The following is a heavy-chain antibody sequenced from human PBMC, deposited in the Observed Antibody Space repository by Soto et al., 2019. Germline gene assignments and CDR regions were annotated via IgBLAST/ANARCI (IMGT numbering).Heavy chain of an antibody. CDR1: GGSISSSSYY. Sequence: QLQLQESGPGLVKPSETLSLTCTVSGGSISSSSYYWGWIGQPPGKGLEWIGSIYYSGSTYYNPSLKSRVTISVDTSKNQISLKLSSVTAADTTVYYCASNYDFWSGYYTEYYFDYWGQGTLVTVSS. D-gene: IGHD3-3*01. CDR3: ASNYDFWSGYYTEYYFDY. CDR2: IYYSGST. V-gene: IGHV4-39*01. J-gene: IGHJ4*02.